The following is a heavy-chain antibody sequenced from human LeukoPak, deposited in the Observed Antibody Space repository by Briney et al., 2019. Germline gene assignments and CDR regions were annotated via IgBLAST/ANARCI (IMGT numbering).Heavy chain of an antibody. CDR2: IIPIFGTA. CDR1: GGTFSSYA. CDR3: ARSPALYYGSGRFLDY. D-gene: IGHD3-10*01. J-gene: IGHJ4*02. V-gene: IGHV1-69*01. Sequence: GSSVKVSCKASGGTFSSYAISWVRQAPGQGLEWMGGIIPIFGTANYAQKFQGRVTITADESTSPAYMELSSMRSEDTAVYYCARSPALYYGSGRFLDYWGQGTLVTVSS.